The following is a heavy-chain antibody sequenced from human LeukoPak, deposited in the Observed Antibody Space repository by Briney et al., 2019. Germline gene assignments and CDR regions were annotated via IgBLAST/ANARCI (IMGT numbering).Heavy chain of an antibody. CDR2: INHSGST. CDR1: GGSLSGYY. J-gene: IGHJ4*02. CDR3: ARRGIAAAGYDY. V-gene: IGHV4-34*01. Sequence: SETLSLTCAVYGGSLSGYYWNWIRQSPGKGLEWIGEINHSGSTNYNPSLKSRVTISVDTSKNQFSLKLSSVTAADTAVYYCARRGIAAAGYDYWGQGTLVTVSS. D-gene: IGHD6-13*01.